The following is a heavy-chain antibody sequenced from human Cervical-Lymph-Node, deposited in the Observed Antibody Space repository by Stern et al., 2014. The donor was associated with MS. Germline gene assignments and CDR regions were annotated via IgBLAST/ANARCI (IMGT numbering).Heavy chain of an antibody. D-gene: IGHD4-17*01. CDR1: GFTFSSYD. J-gene: IGHJ3*02. V-gene: IGHV3-13*01. CDR3: AREGDYVTFDI. CDR2: IGTAVNT. Sequence: EVQLLESGGGLVQPGGSLRPSCAASGFTFSSYDMHWVRQATGKGLEWVSAIGTAVNTYYPGSVNGRFTISRENAKNSLYLQMNSLRAGDTAVYYCAREGDYVTFDIWGQGTMVTVSS.